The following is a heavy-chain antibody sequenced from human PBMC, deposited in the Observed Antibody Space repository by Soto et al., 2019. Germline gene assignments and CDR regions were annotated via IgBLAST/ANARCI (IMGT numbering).Heavy chain of an antibody. V-gene: IGHV1-18*01. Sequence: QVQLVQSGAEVKKPGASVKVSCKASGYTFASYAITWMRQAPGQGLEWMGWISAYNGNTNYSQKLQGRVTMTTDTTTSTASMELRGLRSDDTAVYSCARDPPPPDYWGQATLLTGSS. CDR1: GYTFASYA. CDR2: ISAYNGNT. J-gene: IGHJ4*02. CDR3: ARDPPPPDY.